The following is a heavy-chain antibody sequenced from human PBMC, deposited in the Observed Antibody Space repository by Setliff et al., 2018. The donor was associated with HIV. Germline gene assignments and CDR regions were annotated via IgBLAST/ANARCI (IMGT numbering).Heavy chain of an antibody. CDR2: IYYSGST. CDR1: GDSISGYF. Sequence: SETLSLTCTVSGDSISGYFWSWIRQPPGKGLEWIGFIYYSGSTVYNPSLKSRVTISVDTSKNQFSLELTSLTAADTAVYYCARGRDYFGPWGQGTLVTVSS. V-gene: IGHV4-59*01. CDR3: ARGRDYFGP. J-gene: IGHJ4*02.